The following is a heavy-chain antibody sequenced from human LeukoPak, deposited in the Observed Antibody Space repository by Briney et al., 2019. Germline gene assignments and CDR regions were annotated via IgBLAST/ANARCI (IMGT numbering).Heavy chain of an antibody. CDR3: ARHYYGSGSYFGY. Sequence: GGSLRLSCAASGFTFSSYSMNWVRQAPGKGLEWVSSISSSSSYIYYADSVKGRFTISRDNAKNSLYLQMNSLRAEDTAVYYCARHYYGSGSYFGYWGQGTLVTVSS. CDR2: ISSSSSYI. V-gene: IGHV3-21*01. D-gene: IGHD3-10*01. J-gene: IGHJ4*02. CDR1: GFTFSSYS.